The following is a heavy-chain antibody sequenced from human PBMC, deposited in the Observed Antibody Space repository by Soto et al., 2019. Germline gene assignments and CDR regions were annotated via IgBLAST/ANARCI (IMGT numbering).Heavy chain of an antibody. D-gene: IGHD1-7*01. CDR3: ARGLELLWFDP. V-gene: IGHV4-30-2*01. CDR2: IYHSGLT. CDR1: GGSISNGGYS. Sequence: TLSLTCAVSGGSISNGGYSWSWIRQPPGKGLEWIGYIYHSGLTYNNPSLKSRVTISVDRSKNQFFLKLSSVTAADTAVYYCARGLELLWFDPWGQEPWSPSPQ. J-gene: IGHJ5*02.